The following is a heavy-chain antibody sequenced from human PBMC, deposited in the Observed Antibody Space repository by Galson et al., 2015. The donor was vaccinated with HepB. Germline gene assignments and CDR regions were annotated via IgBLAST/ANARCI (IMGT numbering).Heavy chain of an antibody. CDR2: ISGSGGST. D-gene: IGHD2-2*01. CDR3: ARVWDLELECQLPHYYYYYYMDV. J-gene: IGHJ6*03. CDR1: GFTFSSYA. Sequence: SLRLSCAASGFTFSSYAMSWVRQAPGKGLEWVSAISGSGGSTYYADSVKGRFTISRDNSKNTLYLQMNSLRAEDTAVYYCARVWDLELECQLPHYYYYYYMDVSGNGTTFTAS. V-gene: IGHV3-23*01.